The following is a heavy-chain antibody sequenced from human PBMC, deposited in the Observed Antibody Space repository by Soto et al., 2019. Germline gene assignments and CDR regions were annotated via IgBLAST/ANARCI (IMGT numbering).Heavy chain of an antibody. CDR3: ARPYSSGWYWFDS. CDR2: INAGNGNT. V-gene: IGHV1-3*01. CDR1: GDTFTTYA. J-gene: IGHJ5*01. Sequence: ASVKVSCKASGDTFTTYAMHWVRQAPGQRLEWMGWINAGNGNTKYSQKFQGRVTITRDTSASTAYMELSSLRSEDTAVYYCARPYSSGWYWFDSWGQGTLVTVS. D-gene: IGHD6-19*01.